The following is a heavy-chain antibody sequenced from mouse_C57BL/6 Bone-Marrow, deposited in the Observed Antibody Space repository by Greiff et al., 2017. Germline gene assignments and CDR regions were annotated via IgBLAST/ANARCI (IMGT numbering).Heavy chain of an antibody. CDR2: ISSGGSYT. Sequence: EVHLVESGGDLVKPGGSLKLSCAASGFTFSSYGMSWVRQTPDKRLELVATISSGGSYTYYPDSVKGRFTISRANAKNNLYLQMSSLKSEDTAMYYCARQGQLVLGRGIDYWGQGTSVTVSA. V-gene: IGHV5-6*01. D-gene: IGHD3-1*01. CDR1: GFTFSSYG. J-gene: IGHJ4*01. CDR3: ARQGQLVLGRGIDY.